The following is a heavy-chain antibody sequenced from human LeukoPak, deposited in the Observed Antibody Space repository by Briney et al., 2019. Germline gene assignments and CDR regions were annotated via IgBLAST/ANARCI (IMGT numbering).Heavy chain of an antibody. CDR3: ARGMGVLVPAATWFDP. CDR2: INPNSGGT. Sequence: GASVTVSFKASGYTFIAYYMHWVRQAPGQGLEWMGWINPNSGGTNYAQKFQGRVTMTRDTSISTAYMDLSRLRSDDPAVYYCARGMGVLVPAATWFDPWGQGTLVTVSS. CDR1: GYTFIAYY. D-gene: IGHD2-2*01. J-gene: IGHJ5*02. V-gene: IGHV1-2*02.